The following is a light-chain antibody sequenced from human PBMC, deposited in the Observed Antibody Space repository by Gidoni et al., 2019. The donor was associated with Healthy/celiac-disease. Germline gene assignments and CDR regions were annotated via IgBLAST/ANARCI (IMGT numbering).Light chain of an antibody. Sequence: DVVMTQSLLSLPVTLGQPASISCRSSQSLVYSDGNTYLNWFQQRPGQSPRRLIYKVSNRDSGVPDRFSGSGSGTDFTLKISRVEAEDVGVYYCMQGTHLITFGQGTRLEIK. J-gene: IGKJ5*01. V-gene: IGKV2-30*01. CDR2: KVS. CDR3: MQGTHLIT. CDR1: QSLVYSDGNTY.